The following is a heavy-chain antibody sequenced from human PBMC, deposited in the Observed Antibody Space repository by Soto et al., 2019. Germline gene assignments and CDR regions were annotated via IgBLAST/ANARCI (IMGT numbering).Heavy chain of an antibody. J-gene: IGHJ5*02. Sequence: GASVKVSCKASGYTFTNYGISWVRQAPGQGLEGMGWISAYNGNTNYAQKLQRRVTMTTDTSTSTAYMELRSLRSDDTAVYYCARVLGWAVVVPAATQDWFDPWGQGTLVTVSS. V-gene: IGHV1-18*01. D-gene: IGHD2-2*01. CDR1: GYTFTNYG. CDR3: ARVLGWAVVVPAATQDWFDP. CDR2: ISAYNGNT.